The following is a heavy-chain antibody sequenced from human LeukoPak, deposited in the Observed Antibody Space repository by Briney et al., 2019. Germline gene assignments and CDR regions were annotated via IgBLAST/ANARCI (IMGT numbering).Heavy chain of an antibody. D-gene: IGHD2-8*02. CDR3: AKEGPWYWD. V-gene: IGHV3-48*04. Sequence: PGGSLRLSCAASGFTFSSYSMIWVRQAPGKGLEWVSYITSSSGTMYYTDSVKGRFTISGDNPKNSLYLQMNSLRAEDTAVYYCAKEGPWYWDWGQGTLVTVSS. J-gene: IGHJ4*02. CDR1: GFTFSSYS. CDR2: ITSSSGTM.